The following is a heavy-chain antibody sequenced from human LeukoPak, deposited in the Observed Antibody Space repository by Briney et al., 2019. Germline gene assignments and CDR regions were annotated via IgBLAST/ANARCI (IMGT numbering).Heavy chain of an antibody. CDR1: GGSISSRNYY. J-gene: IGHJ4*02. Sequence: SETLSLTCTVSGGSISSRNYYWGWIRQPPGKGLEWIGSIYYSGSTYYNPSLKSRVTISVDTSKNQFSLKLSSVTAADTAVYYCARVPDFDYWGQGTLVTVSS. V-gene: IGHV4-39*07. CDR3: ARVPDFDY. CDR2: IYYSGST.